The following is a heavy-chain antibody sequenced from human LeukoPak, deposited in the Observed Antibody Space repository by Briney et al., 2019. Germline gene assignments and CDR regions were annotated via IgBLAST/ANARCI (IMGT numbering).Heavy chain of an antibody. D-gene: IGHD1-26*01. CDR2: ISSSGSTI. Sequence: GGPLRLSCAASGFTFSSYEMNWVRQAPGKGLEWVSYISSSGSTIYYADSVKGRFTISRDNAKNSLYLQMNSLRAEDTAVYYCARQGATTLDYWGQGTLVTVSS. CDR3: ARQGATTLDY. CDR1: GFTFSSYE. J-gene: IGHJ4*02. V-gene: IGHV3-48*03.